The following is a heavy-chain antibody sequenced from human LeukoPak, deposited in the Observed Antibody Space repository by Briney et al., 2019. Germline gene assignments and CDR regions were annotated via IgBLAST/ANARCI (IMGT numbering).Heavy chain of an antibody. V-gene: IGHV1-18*01. CDR1: GFTFASYG. D-gene: IGHD1-26*01. CDR3: ARIALVGANWRHYDY. J-gene: IGHJ4*02. Sequence: GASVKVSCKASGFTFASYGINWVRQAPGKGLEWVGCISCYNGSTNYAHKLQGRFTIPTDTSTNTPYMELKSLRSDDTAVYYCARIALVGANWRHYDYWGEGTVVTVS. CDR2: ISCYNGST.